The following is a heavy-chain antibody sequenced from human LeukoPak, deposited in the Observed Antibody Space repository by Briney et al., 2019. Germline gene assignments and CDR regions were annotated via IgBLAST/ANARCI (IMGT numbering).Heavy chain of an antibody. CDR2: IHHSGST. J-gene: IGHJ4*02. CDR3: ARESCSGGSCYFDY. D-gene: IGHD2-15*01. CDR1: GGSISSGGYS. V-gene: IGHV4-30-2*01. Sequence: SETLSLTCAVSGGSISSGGYSWSWIRQPPGKGLEWIGYIHHSGSTYYNPSLKSRVTISVDRSKNQFSLKLSSVTAADTAVYYCARESCSGGSCYFDYWGQGTLVTVSS.